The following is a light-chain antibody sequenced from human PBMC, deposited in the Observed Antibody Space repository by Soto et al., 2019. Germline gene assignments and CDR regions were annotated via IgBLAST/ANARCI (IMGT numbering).Light chain of an antibody. CDR3: QQRNNWLPLT. CDR1: QSISTS. V-gene: IGKV3-11*01. Sequence: EIVLSQSPATLSLSPGERATLSCRASQSISTSLAWYQQKPGQAPRLLIYEASTRATGIPARFSGSGSGTDFTRTISSLEPEDVAVYYGQQRNNWLPLTFGGGTKVAIK. J-gene: IGKJ4*01. CDR2: EAS.